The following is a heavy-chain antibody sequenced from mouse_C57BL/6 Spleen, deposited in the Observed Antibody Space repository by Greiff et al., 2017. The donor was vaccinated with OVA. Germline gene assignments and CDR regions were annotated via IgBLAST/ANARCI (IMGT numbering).Heavy chain of an antibody. Sequence: QVQLQQSGAELVRPGPSVKMSCKASGYTFTNYWIGWAKQRPGHGLEWIGDIYPGGGYTNYNEKFKGKATLTADKSSSTAYMQFSSLTSEDSAIYYCARAGTTVSKGFDYWGQGTTLTVSS. CDR1: GYTFTNYW. CDR3: ARAGTTVSKGFDY. J-gene: IGHJ2*01. D-gene: IGHD1-1*01. V-gene: IGHV1-63*01. CDR2: IYPGGGYT.